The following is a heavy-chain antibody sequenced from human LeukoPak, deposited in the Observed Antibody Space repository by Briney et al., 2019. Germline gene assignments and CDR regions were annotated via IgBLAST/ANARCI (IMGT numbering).Heavy chain of an antibody. CDR2: ISAYNGNT. V-gene: IGHV1-18*01. J-gene: IGHJ4*02. D-gene: IGHD3-22*01. Sequence: VASVKVSCKASGGTFNTYAISWVRQAPGQGLEWMGWISAYNGNTNYAQKLQGRVTMTTDTSTSTAYMELRSLRSDDTAVYYCASMDSSGYYQFDYWGQGTLVTVSS. CDR3: ASMDSSGYYQFDY. CDR1: GGTFNTYA.